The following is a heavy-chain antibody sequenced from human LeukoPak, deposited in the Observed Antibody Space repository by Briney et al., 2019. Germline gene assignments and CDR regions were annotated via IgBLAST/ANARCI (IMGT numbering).Heavy chain of an antibody. V-gene: IGHV1-18*04. D-gene: IGHD3-10*01. CDR1: GYTFTSYG. Sequence: GASVKVSCKASGYTFTSYGISWVRQAPGQGLXXXXXXXXXXXNTNYAQKLQGRVTMTTDTSTSTAYMELRSLRSDDTAVYYCARAPLLWFGELLSVGTHGDYWGQGTLVTVSS. CDR3: ARAPLLWFGELLSVGTHGDY. CDR2: XXXXXXNT. J-gene: IGHJ4*02.